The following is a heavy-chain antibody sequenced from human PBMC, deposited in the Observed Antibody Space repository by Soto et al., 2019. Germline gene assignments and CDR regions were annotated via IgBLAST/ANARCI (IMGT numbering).Heavy chain of an antibody. CDR1: GYTLTELS. J-gene: IGHJ4*02. Sequence: ASVKVSCKVSGYTLTELSMHWVRQAPGKGLEWMGGFDPEDGETIYAQKFQGRVTMTEDTSTDTAYMELSSLRSEDTAVYYCATVTIETTVTTRFDYWGQGTLVTVSS. V-gene: IGHV1-24*01. CDR3: ATVTIETTVTTRFDY. CDR2: FDPEDGET. D-gene: IGHD4-17*01.